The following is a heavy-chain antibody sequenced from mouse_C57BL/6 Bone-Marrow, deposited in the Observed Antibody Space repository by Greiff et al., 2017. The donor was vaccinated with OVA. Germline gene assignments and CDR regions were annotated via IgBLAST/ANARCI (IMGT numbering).Heavy chain of an antibody. CDR3: ARNNYYGSSFYWYFDV. V-gene: IGHV2-2*01. Sequence: QVQLQQSGPGLVQPSQSLSITCTVSGFSLTSYGVHWVRQSPGKGLEWLGVIWSGGSTDYNAAFISGLSISKDNSKSQVFFKMNSLQADDTAIYYCARNNYYGSSFYWYFDVWGTGTTVTVSS. CDR1: GFSLTSYG. CDR2: IWSGGST. J-gene: IGHJ1*03. D-gene: IGHD1-1*01.